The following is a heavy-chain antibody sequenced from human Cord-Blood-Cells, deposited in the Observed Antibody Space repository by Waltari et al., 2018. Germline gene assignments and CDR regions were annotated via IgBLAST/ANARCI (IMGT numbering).Heavy chain of an antibody. D-gene: IGHD3-10*01. CDR1: GGTFSSYA. CDR3: ARDRYGSGSYGSFAFDI. V-gene: IGHV1-69*01. J-gene: IGHJ3*02. CDR2: IIPIFGTA. Sequence: QVQLVQSGAEVKKPGSSVKVSCKASGGTFSSYALSWVRQAPGQGLEWMGGIIPIFGTANYAQKFQGRVTITADESTSTAYMELSSLRSEDTAVYYCARDRYGSGSYGSFAFDIWGQGTMVTVSS.